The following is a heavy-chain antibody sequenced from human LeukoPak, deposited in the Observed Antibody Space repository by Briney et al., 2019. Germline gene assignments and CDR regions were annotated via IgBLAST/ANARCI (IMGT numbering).Heavy chain of an antibody. D-gene: IGHD3-3*01. CDR3: ARDGRFLEWLLASDGAFDI. J-gene: IGHJ3*02. CDR1: GFIFSSYS. Sequence: GGSLRLSCAVSGFIFSSYSMNWVRQAPGKGLEWVSSISSSSSYIYYADSVKGRFTISRDNAKKSLYLQMNSLRAEDTAVYYCARDGRFLEWLLASDGAFDIWGQGTMVTVSS. CDR2: ISSSSSYI. V-gene: IGHV3-21*01.